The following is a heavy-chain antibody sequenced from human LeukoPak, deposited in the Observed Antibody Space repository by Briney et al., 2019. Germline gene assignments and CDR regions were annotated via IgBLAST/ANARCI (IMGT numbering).Heavy chain of an antibody. J-gene: IGHJ4*02. D-gene: IGHD7-27*01. CDR2: VSSSNSTI. CDR3: LTGDDY. Sequence: GGSLRLSCAASGFTFSTYSMNWVRQAPGKGLEWVSYVSSSNSTIYYADSVKGRFTISRDNAKNSLYLQMNSLRAEDTAVYYCLTGDDYWGQGTLVTVSS. CDR1: GFTFSTYS. V-gene: IGHV3-48*01.